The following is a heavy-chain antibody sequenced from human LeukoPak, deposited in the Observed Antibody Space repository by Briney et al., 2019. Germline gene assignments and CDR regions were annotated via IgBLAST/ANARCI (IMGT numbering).Heavy chain of an antibody. CDR3: ARGYCTNGVCFDY. D-gene: IGHD2-8*01. V-gene: IGHV3-53*01. CDR2: IYIGGAT. CDR1: GFAVSSKY. J-gene: IGHJ4*02. Sequence: PGGSLRLSCTASGFAVSSKYMTWVRQAPGKGLEWVSLIYIGGATYYSDSVEGRFTTSRDTPKNTLYLQMDSVRADDTAVYYCARGYCTNGVCFDYWGQGTRVTVSS.